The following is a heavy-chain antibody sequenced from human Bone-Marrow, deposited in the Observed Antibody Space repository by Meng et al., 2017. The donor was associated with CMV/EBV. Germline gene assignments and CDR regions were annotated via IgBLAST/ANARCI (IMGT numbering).Heavy chain of an antibody. CDR3: ARDVFGSSSSGWFDP. D-gene: IGHD6-6*01. CDR2: INPSGGST. Sequence: GSLKISCKASGYTFTSYYMHWVRQAPGQGLEWMGIINPSGGSTSYAQKFQGRVTMTRDTSTSTVYMELSSLRSEDTAVYYCARDVFGSSSSGWFDPWGQGTLVTVSS. J-gene: IGHJ5*02. CDR1: GYTFTSYY. V-gene: IGHV1-46*01.